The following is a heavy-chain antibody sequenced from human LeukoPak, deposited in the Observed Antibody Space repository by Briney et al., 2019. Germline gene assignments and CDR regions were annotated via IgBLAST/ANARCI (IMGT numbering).Heavy chain of an antibody. CDR3: ATGSVTTRYYYFFHMDV. CDR1: GGSINSTRYY. CDR2: IYYGGNS. D-gene: IGHD4-17*01. V-gene: IGHV4-39*05. J-gene: IGHJ6*03. Sequence: PSETPSLTCTVSGGSINSTRYYWGWIRQPPGKGLEWIGSIYYGGNSYYNPSLKSRVTISVDTSKSQFSLKLTSAAAADTAVYSCATGSVTTRYYYFFHMDVWGKGTSVTVS.